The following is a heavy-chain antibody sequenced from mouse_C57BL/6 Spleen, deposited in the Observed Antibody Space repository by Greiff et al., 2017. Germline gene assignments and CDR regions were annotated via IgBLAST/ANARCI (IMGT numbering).Heavy chain of an antibody. CDR1: GYTFTSYW. CDR2: IHPNSGST. D-gene: IGHD1-1*01. CDR3: ARQISHYYGSTLYAMDY. Sequence: QVQLQQPGAELVKPGASVKLSCKASGYTFTSYWMHWVKQRPGQGLEWIGMIHPNSGSTNYNEKFKSKATLTVDKSSSTAYMKLSSLTSEDSAVYYCARQISHYYGSTLYAMDYWGQGTSVTVSS. V-gene: IGHV1-64*01. J-gene: IGHJ4*01.